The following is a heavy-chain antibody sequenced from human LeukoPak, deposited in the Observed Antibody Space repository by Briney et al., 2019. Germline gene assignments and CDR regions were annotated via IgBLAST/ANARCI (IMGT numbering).Heavy chain of an antibody. J-gene: IGHJ3*01. CDR3: AKDRSCTGSSCNVGS. CDR1: GFTFSSFA. V-gene: IGHV3-23*01. CDR2: ISGSGGST. Sequence: GGSLRLSCAASGFTFSSFAMSWVREAPGKGLVWVSAISGSGGSTYYADSVKGRFTISRDNSKNTLFLQMNSLRAEDTAVYYCAKDRSCTGSSCNVGSWGQGTMVTVSS. D-gene: IGHD2-2*01.